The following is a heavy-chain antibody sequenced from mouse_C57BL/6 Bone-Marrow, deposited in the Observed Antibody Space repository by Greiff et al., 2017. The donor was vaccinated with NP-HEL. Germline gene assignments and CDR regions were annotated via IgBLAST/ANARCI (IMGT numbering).Heavy chain of an antibody. J-gene: IGHJ2*01. CDR1: GFTFSDYY. CDR3: ARQGITTVVADY. Sequence: EVQLVESGGGLVQPGGSLKLSCAASGFTFSDYYMYWVRQTPEKRLEWVAYISNGGGSTYYPDTVKGRFTISRANAKNTLYLQMSHLKSEDTAMYYCARQGITTVVADYWGQGTTLTVSS. CDR2: ISNGGGST. D-gene: IGHD1-1*01. V-gene: IGHV5-12*01.